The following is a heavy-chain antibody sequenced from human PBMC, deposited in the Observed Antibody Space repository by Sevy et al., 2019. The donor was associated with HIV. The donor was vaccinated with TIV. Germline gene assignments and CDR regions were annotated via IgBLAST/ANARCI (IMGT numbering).Heavy chain of an antibody. V-gene: IGHV3-48*01. CDR2: ISSSSSTI. D-gene: IGHD3-3*01. Sequence: GGSLRLSCAASGFTFSSNSMNWVRQAPGKGLEWVSYISSSSSTIYYADSEKGRFTISRDNAKNSLYLQMNSLRAEDTAVYYCARDSEYYDFWSGSYPYYYYGMDVWGQGTTVTVSS. CDR1: GFTFSSNS. CDR3: ARDSEYYDFWSGSYPYYYYGMDV. J-gene: IGHJ6*02.